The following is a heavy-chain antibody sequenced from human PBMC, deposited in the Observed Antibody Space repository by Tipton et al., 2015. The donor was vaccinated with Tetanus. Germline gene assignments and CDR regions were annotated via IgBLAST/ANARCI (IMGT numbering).Heavy chain of an antibody. CDR3: ARGMAEASNCGGDCYSDY. CDR2: ILGSGAST. J-gene: IGHJ4*02. Sequence: LRLSCAASGFTFSNYAMSWVRQAPGKGLEWVSGILGSGASTHYADSVKGRFTVSRDNSKNTLYLEMTSLRAEDTAVYHCARGMAEASNCGGDCYSDYWGQGTLVTVSS. CDR1: GFTFSNYA. V-gene: IGHV3-23*01. D-gene: IGHD2-21*02.